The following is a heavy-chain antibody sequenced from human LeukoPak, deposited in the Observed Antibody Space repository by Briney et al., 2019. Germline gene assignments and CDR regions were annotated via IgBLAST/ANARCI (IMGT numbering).Heavy chain of an antibody. Sequence: GGSLRPSCTASGFTFSAYAMMWVRQAPGKGPEWVSAIRGGGGSAFYADSVKGRFTISRDNSKYTLFLQMNSLRAEDTAVYYCARDPNGDYIGAFDMRGPGTMVTVSS. J-gene: IGHJ3*02. CDR2: IRGGGGSA. CDR1: GFTFSAYA. D-gene: IGHD4-17*01. CDR3: ARDPNGDYIGAFDM. V-gene: IGHV3-23*01.